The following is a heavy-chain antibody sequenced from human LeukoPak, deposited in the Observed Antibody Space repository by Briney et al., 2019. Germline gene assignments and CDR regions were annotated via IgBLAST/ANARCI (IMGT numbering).Heavy chain of an antibody. CDR1: TFTFSDYG. CDR3: AKDPWVYCSSISCYTGYFDY. CDR2: IRYDGKKT. J-gene: IGHJ4*02. V-gene: IGHV3-30*02. D-gene: IGHD2-2*02. Sequence: PGGSLRLSCVGSTFTFSDYGMHWVRQAPGKGLEWVAFIRYDGKKTYYADSAKGRFTISRDNSKNTLYLQMNSLRTEDTAVYYCAKDPWVYCSSISCYTGYFDYWGQGTLVTVSS.